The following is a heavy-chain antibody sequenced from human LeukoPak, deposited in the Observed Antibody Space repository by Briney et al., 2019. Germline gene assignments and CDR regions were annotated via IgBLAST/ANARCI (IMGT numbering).Heavy chain of an antibody. D-gene: IGHD6-19*01. CDR2: ISAYDGNT. CDR1: GYTFTSYG. CDR3: ARDRDSSGWYGIDNYYYYGMDV. Sequence: ASVKVSCKASGYTFTSYGISWVRQAPGQGVEWMGWISAYDGNTNYAQKLQGRVTMTTDTSTSTAYMELRSLRSDDTAVYYCARDRDSSGWYGIDNYYYYGMDVWGQGTTVTVSS. J-gene: IGHJ6*02. V-gene: IGHV1-18*01.